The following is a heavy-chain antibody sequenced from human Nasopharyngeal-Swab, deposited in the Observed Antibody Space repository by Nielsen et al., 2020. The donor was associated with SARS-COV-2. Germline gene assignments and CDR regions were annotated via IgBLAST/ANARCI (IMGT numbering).Heavy chain of an antibody. CDR2: IILILGIA. CDR3: AREYCSGGSCYGNYGMGV. D-gene: IGHD2-15*01. J-gene: IGHJ6*02. Sequence: SVKVSCKASGGTFSSYAISWVRQAPGQGLEWMGRIILILGIANYAQKFQGRVTITADKSTSTAYMELSSLRSEDTAVYYCAREYCSGGSCYGNYGMGVWGQGTTVTVSS. V-gene: IGHV1-69*04. CDR1: GGTFSSYA.